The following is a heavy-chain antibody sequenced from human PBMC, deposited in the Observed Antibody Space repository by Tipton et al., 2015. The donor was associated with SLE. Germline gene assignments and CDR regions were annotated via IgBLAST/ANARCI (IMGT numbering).Heavy chain of an antibody. CDR2: INHTGST. D-gene: IGHD3-10*01. CDR3: ARGNRITMADY. V-gene: IGHV4-34*01. J-gene: IGHJ4*02. Sequence: LRLSCAVYGGSFSGYYWTWIRQPPGKGLEWIGEINHTGSTNNNPSLKSRVTISVDASKNQFSLKLSSVTAADPAVYFCARGNRITMADYWGQATLFTVAS. CDR1: GGSFSGYY.